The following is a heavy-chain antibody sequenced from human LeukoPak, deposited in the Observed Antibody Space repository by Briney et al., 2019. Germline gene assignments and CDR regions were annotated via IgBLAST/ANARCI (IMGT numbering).Heavy chain of an antibody. D-gene: IGHD1-20*01. Sequence: ASVKVSCKASGYTFTSYYMHWVRQAPGQGLEWMGIINPSGGSTSYAQKFQGRVTMTRDMSTSTVYMELSSLRSEDTAVYYCARDTPITGSLRELNWFDPWGQGTLVTVSS. CDR3: ARDTPITGSLRELNWFDP. CDR1: GYTFTSYY. V-gene: IGHV1-46*01. J-gene: IGHJ5*02. CDR2: INPSGGST.